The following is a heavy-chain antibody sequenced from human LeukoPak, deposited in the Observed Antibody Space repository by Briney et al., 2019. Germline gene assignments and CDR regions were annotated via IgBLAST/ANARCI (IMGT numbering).Heavy chain of an antibody. V-gene: IGHV4-59*08. J-gene: IGHJ3*01. CDR2: IYYSGGT. CDR1: GGSISSYY. Sequence: SETLSLSCTVSGGSISSYYWCWIRQPPGKRLEWVGYIYYSGGTTYSPSLQSRVTISVDTSKNRFYLRLSSLTAADTAVYYCAGSGWSVDAFDFWGQGTMVTVSS. D-gene: IGHD6-19*01. CDR3: AGSGWSVDAFDF.